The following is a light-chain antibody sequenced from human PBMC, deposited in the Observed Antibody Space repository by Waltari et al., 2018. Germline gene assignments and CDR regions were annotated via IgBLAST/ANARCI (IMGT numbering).Light chain of an antibody. J-gene: IGKJ1*01. CDR2: AAS. V-gene: IGKV1-39*01. CDR1: QSITKY. Sequence: DIQMTQPPSYLSASVGDRVTITCRASQSITKYLNWHHQKPGKAPKLLIYAASSLQSGVPSRVSGSGSWTEFTLTVSSLQPEEFATDYCQQSHTAPRTFGQGTKVEIK. CDR3: QQSHTAPRT.